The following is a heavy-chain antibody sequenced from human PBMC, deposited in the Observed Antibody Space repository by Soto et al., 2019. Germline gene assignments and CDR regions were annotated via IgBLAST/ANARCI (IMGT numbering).Heavy chain of an antibody. Sequence: HPGGSLRLSCATSGFTFNNYAMTWVRQAPGKGLEWVSVISGSGTTTYYADSVKGRFTISRDNSKNTLYLQMNSLRGEDTAVYYCAKDSRGNSPRTFDPWGQGTLVTVSS. CDR1: GFTFNNYA. CDR3: AKDSRGNSPRTFDP. J-gene: IGHJ5*02. D-gene: IGHD2-2*01. V-gene: IGHV3-23*01. CDR2: ISGSGTTT.